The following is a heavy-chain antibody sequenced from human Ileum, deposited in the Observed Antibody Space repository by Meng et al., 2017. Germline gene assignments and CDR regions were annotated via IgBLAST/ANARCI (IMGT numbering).Heavy chain of an antibody. CDR3: ARIWFGELHYYGMDV. CDR1: GFTFSSYA. J-gene: IGHJ6*02. CDR2: ISGSGGST. D-gene: IGHD3-10*01. Sequence: GAFLKISCAASGFTFSSYAMSWVRPAPGKWLELVSAISGSGGSTYYADSVKGRFTISRDNSKNTLYLQMNSLRAEDTAVYHCARIWFGELHYYGMDVWGQGTTVTVSS. V-gene: IGHV3-23*01.